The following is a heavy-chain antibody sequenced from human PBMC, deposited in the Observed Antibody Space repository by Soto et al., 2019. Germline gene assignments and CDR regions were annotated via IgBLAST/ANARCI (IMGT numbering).Heavy chain of an antibody. J-gene: IGHJ6*03. D-gene: IGHD3-9*01. CDR3: VRDLGRYFRSGYMAL. CDR1: GFAFNTYS. CDR2: INEDSTYI. V-gene: IGHV3-21*02. Sequence: EVPLVESGGGLVEPGGSLRLSCTASGFAFNTYSMNWVRQAPGKGLEWVSSINEDSTYIYYADSLRGRITITRDNAKDSLFLQMNSLRPDDTAVYYCVRDLGRYFRSGYMALWGDGDRVNLSS.